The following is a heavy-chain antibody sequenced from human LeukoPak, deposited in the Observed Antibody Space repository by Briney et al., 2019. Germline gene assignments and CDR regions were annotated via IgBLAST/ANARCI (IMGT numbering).Heavy chain of an antibody. D-gene: IGHD6-19*01. Sequence: PGGSLRLSCAASGFTFSNAWMSWVRQASGKGLEWVGRIKSNTDGGTTDYAAPVKGRSTISRDDSKNTLYLQMNSLKTEDTAVYYCTTSSGWYILEDYWGQGTLVTVSS. CDR3: TTSSGWYILEDY. J-gene: IGHJ4*02. CDR1: GFTFSNAW. CDR2: IKSNTDGGTT. V-gene: IGHV3-15*01.